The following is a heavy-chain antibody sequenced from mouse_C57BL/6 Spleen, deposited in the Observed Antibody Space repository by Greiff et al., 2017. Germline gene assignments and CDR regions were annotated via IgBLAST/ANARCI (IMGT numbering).Heavy chain of an antibody. CDR2: INYDGSST. J-gene: IGHJ4*01. V-gene: IGHV5-16*01. CDR1: GFTFSDYY. D-gene: IGHD1-1*02. Sequence: EVKLMESEGGLVQPGSSMKLSCTASGFTFSDYYMAWVRQVPEKGLEWVANINYDGSSTYYLDSLKSRFIISRDNAKNILYLQMSSLKSEDTATYYCARDMEYPVYAMDYWGQGTSVTVSS. CDR3: ARDMEYPVYAMDY.